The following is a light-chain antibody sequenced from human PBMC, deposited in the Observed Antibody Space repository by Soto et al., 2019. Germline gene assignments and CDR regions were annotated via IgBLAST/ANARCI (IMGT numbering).Light chain of an antibody. V-gene: IGKV1-39*01. CDR3: QQTYSTPRT. Sequence: DIQMTQSPSSLSASVGDRVTMTCRASQTISSYLNWYQQKPGKAPNLLIYAASSLQSGVPSRFSGSGTGTNFTLTINNLQPEDFAIYYCQQTYSTPRTFGQGTKVEIK. CDR2: AAS. J-gene: IGKJ1*01. CDR1: QTISSY.